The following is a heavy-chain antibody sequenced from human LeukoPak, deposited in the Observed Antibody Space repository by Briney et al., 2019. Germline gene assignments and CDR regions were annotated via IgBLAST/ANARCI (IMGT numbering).Heavy chain of an antibody. CDR2: IIPILGIA. J-gene: IGHJ4*02. CDR1: GGTFSSYA. CDR3: ARPSRKYGLAAAVLGY. V-gene: IGHV1-69*04. D-gene: IGHD6-13*01. Sequence: SVKVSCKASGGTFSSYAISWVRQAPGQGLEWMGRIIPILGIANYAQKFQGRVTITADKSTSTAYMELSSLRSEDTAVYYCARPSRKYGLAAAVLGYWGQGTLVTVSS.